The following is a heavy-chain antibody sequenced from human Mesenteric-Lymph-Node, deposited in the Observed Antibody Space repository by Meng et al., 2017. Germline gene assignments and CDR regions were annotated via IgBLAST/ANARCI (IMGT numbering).Heavy chain of an antibody. CDR3: TRADIAAAGTGGY. J-gene: IGHJ4*02. D-gene: IGHD6-13*01. Sequence: QVQLVQSGAEVKKPGASVKVSCKATVYTFSNYGIGWVRQAPGQGLEWMGWISGYSGNTKYAQKLQGRVTMTTDTSTNTAYMELRSLRSDDTAVYYCTRADIAAAGTGGYWGQGTLVTVSS. CDR2: ISGYSGNT. V-gene: IGHV1-18*01. CDR1: VYTFSNYG.